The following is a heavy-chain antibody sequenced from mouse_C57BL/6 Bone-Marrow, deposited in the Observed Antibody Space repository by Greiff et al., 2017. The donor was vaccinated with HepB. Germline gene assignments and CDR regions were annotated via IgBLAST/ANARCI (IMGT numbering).Heavy chain of an antibody. CDR3: AREGVYHGNYFYY. D-gene: IGHD2-1*01. Sequence: VQLVESGPELVKPGASVKISCKASGYAFSSSWMNWVKQRPGKGLEWIGRIYPGDGDTNYNGKFKGKATLTADKSSSTAYMQLSSLTSEDSAVYFCAREGVYHGNYFYYWGQGTTLTVSS. CDR2: IYPGDGDT. V-gene: IGHV1-82*01. CDR1: GYAFSSSW. J-gene: IGHJ2*01.